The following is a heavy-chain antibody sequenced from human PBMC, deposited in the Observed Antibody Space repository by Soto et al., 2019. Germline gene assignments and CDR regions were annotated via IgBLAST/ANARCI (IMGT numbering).Heavy chain of an antibody. CDR3: ASYAAMVPFDY. V-gene: IGHV4-38-2*01. D-gene: IGHD5-18*01. CDR1: GYSISSGDY. Sequence: SETMSLTCAVSGYSISSGDYWGWIRQPPGKGLEWIGSIYHSGSTYYNPSLKSRVTISVDTSKNQFSLKLSSVTAADTAVYYCASYAAMVPFDYWGQGTLVTVSS. J-gene: IGHJ4*02. CDR2: IYHSGST.